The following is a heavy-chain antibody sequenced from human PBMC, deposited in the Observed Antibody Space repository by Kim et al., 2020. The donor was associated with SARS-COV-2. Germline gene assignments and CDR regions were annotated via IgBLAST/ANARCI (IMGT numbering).Heavy chain of an antibody. V-gene: IGHV3-53*04. CDR1: GFTVSSDY. CDR2: IYPSRDT. J-gene: IGHJ6*02. Sequence: GGSLRLSCAASGFTVSSDYMSWVRQAPGKGLEWVSMIYPSRDTEYADSVKGRFTISRHNSKNTVDLQMDNLSADDTAIYYCAREEYFASGRGGMDVWGQGTMVTVSS. CDR3: AREEYFASGRGGMDV. D-gene: IGHD3-10*01.